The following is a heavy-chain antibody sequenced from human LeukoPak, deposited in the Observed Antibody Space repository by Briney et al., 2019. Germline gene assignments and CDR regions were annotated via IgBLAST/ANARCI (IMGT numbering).Heavy chain of an antibody. Sequence: ASVKVSCKASGYTFTGYYMHWVRQAPGQGLEWMGWINPNSGGTNYAQKFQGRVTMTRDTSISTAYMELSRLRSDDTAVYYCAREVVLMVYATELGYNWFAPWGQGTLVTVSS. CDR1: GYTFTGYY. CDR3: AREVVLMVYATELGYNWFAP. CDR2: INPNSGGT. J-gene: IGHJ5*02. D-gene: IGHD2-8*01. V-gene: IGHV1-2*02.